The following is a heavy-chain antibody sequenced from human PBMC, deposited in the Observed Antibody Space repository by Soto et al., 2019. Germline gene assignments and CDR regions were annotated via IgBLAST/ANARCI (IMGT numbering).Heavy chain of an antibody. CDR1: GFTFSSYA. CDR3: AYEAGYCSGGSCYSSFDY. CDR2: ISGSGGST. D-gene: IGHD2-15*01. Sequence: GSLRLSCAASGFTFSSYAMSWVRQAPGKGLEWVSAISGSGGSTYYADSVKGRFTISRDNSKNTLYLQMNSLRAEDTAVYYCAYEAGYCSGGSCYSSFDYWGQGTLVTVSS. J-gene: IGHJ4*02. V-gene: IGHV3-23*01.